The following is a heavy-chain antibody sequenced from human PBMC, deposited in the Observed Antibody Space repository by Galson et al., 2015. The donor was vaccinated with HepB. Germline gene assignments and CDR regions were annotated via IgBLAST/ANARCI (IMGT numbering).Heavy chain of an antibody. Sequence: SVKVSCKASGYTFTSYAMHWVRQAPGQRLEWMGWINAGNGNTKYSQKFQGRVTITRDTSASTAYMELSSLRSEDTAVYYCARPVWEEAMIVGNDYWGQGTLVTVSS. V-gene: IGHV1-3*01. CDR3: ARPVWEEAMIVGNDY. D-gene: IGHD3-22*01. CDR2: INAGNGNT. J-gene: IGHJ4*02. CDR1: GYTFTSYA.